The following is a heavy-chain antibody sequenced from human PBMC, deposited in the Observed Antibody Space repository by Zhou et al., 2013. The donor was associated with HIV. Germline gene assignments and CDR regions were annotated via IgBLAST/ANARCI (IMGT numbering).Heavy chain of an antibody. Sequence: QVQLVQSGAEVKKPGSSVKVSCKASGGTFSSYAISWVRQAPGQGLEWMGRIIPILGIANYAQKFQGRVTITADKSTSTAYMELSSLRSEDTAVYYCARENGGNSAGWFDPWGQGTLVTVSS. CDR3: ARENGGNSAGWFDP. J-gene: IGHJ5*02. CDR1: GGTFSSYA. V-gene: IGHV1-69*04. D-gene: IGHD2-21*02. CDR2: IIPILGIA.